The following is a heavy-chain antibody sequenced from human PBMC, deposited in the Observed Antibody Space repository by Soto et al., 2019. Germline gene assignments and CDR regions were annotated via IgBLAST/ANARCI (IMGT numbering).Heavy chain of an antibody. CDR2: VYSSGYT. V-gene: IGHV4-59*01. CDR3: ARDAPDCSSGTCYSAYFDL. J-gene: IGHJ4*02. D-gene: IGHD2-15*01. Sequence: QVQLQESGPGLVKPSETLSLTCTVSGASFSSYYWGWIRQPPGKGLEWTGYVYSSGYTNYNPCLRGRVAMSVDTSKNQFSLKLTSVTAADTAVYYCARDAPDCSSGTCYSAYFDLWGQGTLVTVSS. CDR1: GASFSSYY.